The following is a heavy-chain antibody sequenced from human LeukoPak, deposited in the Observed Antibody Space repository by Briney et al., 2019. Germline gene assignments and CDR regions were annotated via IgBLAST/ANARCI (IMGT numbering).Heavy chain of an antibody. CDR1: GYTFTGYY. D-gene: IGHD3-22*01. Sequence: ASVKVSCKASGYTFTGYYMHWVRQAPGQGLEWMGRINPNSGGTNYAQKFQGRVTMARDTSISTAYMELSRLRSDDTAVYYCARENYYDSSGYYGIWGQGTLVTVSS. J-gene: IGHJ4*02. V-gene: IGHV1-2*06. CDR2: INPNSGGT. CDR3: ARENYYDSSGYYGI.